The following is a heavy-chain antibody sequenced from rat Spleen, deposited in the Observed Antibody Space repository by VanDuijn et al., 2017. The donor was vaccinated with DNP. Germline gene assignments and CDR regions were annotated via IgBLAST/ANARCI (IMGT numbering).Heavy chain of an antibody. CDR1: GFTFSNYG. CDR2: ITYNSGIT. J-gene: IGHJ1*01. V-gene: IGHV5-29*01. D-gene: IGHD3-1*01. CDR3: ARGSTSIYWYFDF. Sequence: EVQLVESGGGLAQPGRSLKLSCAASGFTFSNYGMAWVRQAPTKGLEWVASITYNSGITYYRDSVKGRFTISRDDAKSSLYLQMNSLKSEDTATYYCARGSTSIYWYFDFWGPGTMITVSS.